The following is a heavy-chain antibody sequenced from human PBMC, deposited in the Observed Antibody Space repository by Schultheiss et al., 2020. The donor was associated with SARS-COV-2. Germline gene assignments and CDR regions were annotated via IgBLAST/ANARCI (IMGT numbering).Heavy chain of an antibody. CDR1: GDSVSTNSGT. J-gene: IGHJ5*02. CDR3: AREERITMVRGVIIPGWFDP. Sequence: SETLSLTCDISGDSVSTNSGTWNWIRQSPSRGLEWLGRTYYRSKWYNDYAVSVKSRITINPDTSKNQFSLQLNSVTPEDTAVYYCAREERITMVRGVIIPGWFDPWGQGTLVTVSS. CDR2: TYYRSKWYN. D-gene: IGHD3-10*01. V-gene: IGHV6-1*01.